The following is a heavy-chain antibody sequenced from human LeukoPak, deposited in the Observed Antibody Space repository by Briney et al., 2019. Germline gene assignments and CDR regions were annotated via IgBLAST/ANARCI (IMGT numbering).Heavy chain of an antibody. CDR2: INHSGST. J-gene: IGHJ3*02. CDR3: ARGPCIVGATTYTPARGAFDI. D-gene: IGHD1-26*01. CDR1: GGSFSGYY. Sequence: SETLSLTCAVYGGSFSGYYWSGLPEPPGKGLECIGEINHSGSTNYNPSLKSRVSISVDTSKNQFSLKLSSVTAAYRAVYNCARGPCIVGATTYTPARGAFDIWGQGTMVTVSS. V-gene: IGHV4-34*01.